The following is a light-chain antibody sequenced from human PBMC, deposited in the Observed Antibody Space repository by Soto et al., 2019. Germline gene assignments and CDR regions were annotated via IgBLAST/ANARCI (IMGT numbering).Light chain of an antibody. J-gene: IGKJ5*01. Sequence: EIVMTQSPATLSVSPGESATLSCRASQNINSDLAWYVQKPGQAPRRVIYGASTWGTDVPPRFTGCVSGTEFTLSISGLQSDDFAVYYCQQYNSWPITFGQGTRL. CDR2: GAS. CDR1: QNINSD. CDR3: QQYNSWPIT. V-gene: IGKV3D-15*01.